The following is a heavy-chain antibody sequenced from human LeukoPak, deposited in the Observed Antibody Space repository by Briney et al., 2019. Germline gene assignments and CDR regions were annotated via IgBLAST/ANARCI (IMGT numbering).Heavy chain of an antibody. CDR1: GGSISGYY. D-gene: IGHD3-10*01. Sequence: SETLSLTCTVSGGSISGYYWSWIRQSPGRGLEWIGEIDHSGSSTNYNPSLKSRLTISVDASKNQFSLKLTSVTAADTAVYYCARAYYYGSGSYGLDYWGQGTLVTVSS. J-gene: IGHJ4*02. CDR2: IDHSGSST. CDR3: ARAYYYGSGSYGLDY. V-gene: IGHV4-34*01.